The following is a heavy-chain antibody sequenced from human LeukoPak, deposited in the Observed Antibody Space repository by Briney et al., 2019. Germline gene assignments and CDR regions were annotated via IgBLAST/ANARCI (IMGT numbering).Heavy chain of an antibody. J-gene: IGHJ4*02. V-gene: IGHV4-34*01. CDR1: GGSFSGYY. CDR3: ARLSLSGSSAIGDY. CDR2: IYHSGST. Sequence: SETLSLSCAVYGGSFSGYYWSWIRQPPGKGLEWIGYIYHSGSTYYNPSLKSRVTISVDTSKNQFSLKLSSVTAADTAIYYCARLSLSGSSAIGDYWGQGTLVTVSS. D-gene: IGHD6-25*01.